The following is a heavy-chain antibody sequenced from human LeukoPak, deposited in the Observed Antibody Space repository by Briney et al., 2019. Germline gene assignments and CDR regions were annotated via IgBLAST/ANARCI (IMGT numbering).Heavy chain of an antibody. CDR2: VYYTGST. J-gene: IGHJ4*02. V-gene: IGHV4-59*01. CDR1: GFTFSSSW. Sequence: GSLRLSCVASGFTFSSSWMTWVRQAPGKGLEWIGFVYYTGSTNYSPSLKSRVTISVDTSKNQFSLKLNSVTAADTAVYYCARAKGDYWGQGILVTVSS. CDR3: ARAKGDY.